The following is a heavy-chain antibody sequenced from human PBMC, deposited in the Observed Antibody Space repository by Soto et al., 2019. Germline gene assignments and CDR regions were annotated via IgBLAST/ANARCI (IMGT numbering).Heavy chain of an antibody. Sequence: QMQLVQSGPEVKKPGTSVKVSCKASGFTFTSSAVQWVRQARGQRLEWIGWIVVGSGNTNYAQKFQERVTITRDMSTSTAYMELSSLRSEDTAVYYCAADVPPNWGYLDYWGQGTLVTVSS. CDR2: IVVGSGNT. V-gene: IGHV1-58*01. D-gene: IGHD7-27*01. J-gene: IGHJ4*02. CDR3: AADVPPNWGYLDY. CDR1: GFTFTSSA.